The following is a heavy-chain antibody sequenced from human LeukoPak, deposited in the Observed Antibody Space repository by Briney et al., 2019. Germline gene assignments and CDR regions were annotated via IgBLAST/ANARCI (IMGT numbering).Heavy chain of an antibody. D-gene: IGHD3-22*01. Sequence: ASETLSLTCAVYGGSFSGYYWSWIRQPPGKGLEWIGEINHSGSTNYNPSLKSRVTISVDTSKNQFSLKLSSVTAADTAVYYCARGSYDSSGYYPWYFDYWGQGTLVTVSS. V-gene: IGHV4-34*01. CDR1: GGSFSGYY. CDR3: ARGSYDSSGYYPWYFDY. J-gene: IGHJ4*02. CDR2: INHSGST.